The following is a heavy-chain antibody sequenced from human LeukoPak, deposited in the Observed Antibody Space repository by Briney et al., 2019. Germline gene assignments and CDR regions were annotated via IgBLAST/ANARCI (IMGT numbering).Heavy chain of an antibody. V-gene: IGHV3-21*01. D-gene: IGHD6-19*01. CDR2: ISSSSSYI. Sequence: GGSLRLSCAASGFTFSSYSMNWVRQAPGKGLEWVSSISSSSSYIYYADSVKGRFTISRDNAKNSLYLQMNSLRAEDTAVYYCARAGGAVAGKNFDYWGQGTLVTVSS. CDR1: GFTFSSYS. J-gene: IGHJ4*02. CDR3: ARAGGAVAGKNFDY.